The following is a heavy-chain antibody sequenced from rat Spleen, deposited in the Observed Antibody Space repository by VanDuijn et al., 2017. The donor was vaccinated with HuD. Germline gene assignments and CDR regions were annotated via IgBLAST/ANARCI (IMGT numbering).Heavy chain of an antibody. CDR2: IKPKSTNFAT. CDR1: GFTFSIAW. Sequence: EVQLVESGGGLVQPGKSLKLTCATSGFTFSIAWMNWVRQSPEKGLEWIGRIKPKSTNFATEYAESVKGRFTISRDDSKSSIYLQMNSLKEEDTATYYCTLDGSFDYWGQGVMVTVSA. V-gene: IGHV6-10*01. J-gene: IGHJ2*01. D-gene: IGHD5-1*01. CDR3: TLDGSFDY.